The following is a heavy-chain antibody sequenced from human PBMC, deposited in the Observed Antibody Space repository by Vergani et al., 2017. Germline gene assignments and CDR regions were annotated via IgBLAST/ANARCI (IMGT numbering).Heavy chain of an antibody. J-gene: IGHJ6*02. CDR1: GGSISSGSYY. CDR2: IYTSGST. D-gene: IGHD4-11*01. CDR3: AIEVPATVTTPNYYYYYGMDV. V-gene: IGHV4-61*02. Sequence: QVQLQESGPGLVKPSQTLSLTCTVSGGSISSGSYYWSWIRQPAGKGLEWIGRIYTSGSTNYNPSLKSRVTISVDTSKNQFSLKLSSVTAADTAVYYCAIEVPATVTTPNYYYYYGMDVWGQGTTVTVSS.